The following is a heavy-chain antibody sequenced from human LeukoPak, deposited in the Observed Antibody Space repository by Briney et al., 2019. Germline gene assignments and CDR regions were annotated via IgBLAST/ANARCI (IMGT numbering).Heavy chain of an antibody. J-gene: IGHJ4*02. CDR2: ISGSGGST. CDR3: ARAPYVDTAMVSAY. V-gene: IGHV3-23*01. Sequence: GGSLRLSCAASGFTFSSYGMSWVRQAPGKGLEWVSAISGSGGSTYYADSVKGRFTIFRDNAKNSLYLQMNSLRAEDTALYYCARAPYVDTAMVSAYWGQGTLVTVSS. D-gene: IGHD5-18*01. CDR1: GFTFSSYG.